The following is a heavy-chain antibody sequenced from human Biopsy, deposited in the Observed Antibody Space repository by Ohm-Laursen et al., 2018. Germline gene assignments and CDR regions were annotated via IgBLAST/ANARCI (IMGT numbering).Heavy chain of an antibody. V-gene: IGHV4-59*08. Sequence: PGTLSLTCTVSGGSISSYYWNWIRQPPGKGLEWIGYIYYSGTTDYSPSLKSRVTISADTSKNHFSLKLSSVTAADTAMYYCAAYYYDSSGYFYAFHYWGQGTLVTVSS. D-gene: IGHD3-22*01. CDR3: AAYYYDSSGYFYAFHY. J-gene: IGHJ4*02. CDR1: GGSISSYY. CDR2: IYYSGTT.